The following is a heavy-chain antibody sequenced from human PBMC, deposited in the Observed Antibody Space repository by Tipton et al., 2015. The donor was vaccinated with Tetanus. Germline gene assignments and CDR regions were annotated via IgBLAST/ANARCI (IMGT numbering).Heavy chain of an antibody. CDR1: GGSISSFNYY. V-gene: IGHV4-39*07. D-gene: IGHD5-12*01. J-gene: IGHJ4*02. CDR2: IYYSGST. Sequence: TLSLTCTVSGGSISSFNYYWGWIRQPPGKGLEWIGSIYYSGSTNYNPSLKSRVTISVDTSKNQFSLKLSSVTAADTAVYYCARVGFGYSGYHFYGYWGQGPLVTVSS. CDR3: ARVGFGYSGYHFYGY.